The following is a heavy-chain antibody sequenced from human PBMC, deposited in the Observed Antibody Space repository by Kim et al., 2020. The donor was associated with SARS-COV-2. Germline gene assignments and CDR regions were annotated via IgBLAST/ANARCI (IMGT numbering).Heavy chain of an antibody. Sequence: GGSLRLSCAASGFTFSSYGMHWVRQAPGKGLEWVAVISYDGSNKYYADSVKGRFTISRDNSKNTLYLQMNSLRAEDTAVYYCAREAYYGPYYYYGMDVWGQGTTVTVSS. J-gene: IGHJ6*02. CDR3: AREAYYGPYYYYGMDV. CDR2: ISYDGSNK. CDR1: GFTFSSYG. D-gene: IGHD4-17*01. V-gene: IGHV3-33*05.